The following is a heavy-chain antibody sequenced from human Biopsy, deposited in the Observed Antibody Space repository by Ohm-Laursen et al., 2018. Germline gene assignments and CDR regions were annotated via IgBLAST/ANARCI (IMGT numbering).Heavy chain of an antibody. Sequence: SETLSLTCSVSGGSVRSLSYYWSWVRQSPGKGLDWIGHIYYNGNTKYDPSLKSRVTISLDTSKNQVSLKLNSVTAADRAVYYCAASPSYMIFDFWGQGTSVIVSS. CDR2: IYYNGNT. V-gene: IGHV4-61*01. J-gene: IGHJ4*02. CDR1: GGSVRSLSYY. CDR3: AASPSYMIFDF. D-gene: IGHD3-16*01.